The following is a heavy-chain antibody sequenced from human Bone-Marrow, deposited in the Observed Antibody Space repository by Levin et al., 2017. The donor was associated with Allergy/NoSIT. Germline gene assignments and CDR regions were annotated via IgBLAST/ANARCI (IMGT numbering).Heavy chain of an antibody. D-gene: IGHD4-17*01. CDR3: AKDASAFGDYVFDS. CDR2: ISSDGTNE. J-gene: IGHJ4*02. V-gene: IGHV3-30*18. CDR1: GFTFGQYG. Sequence: LSLTCAASGFTFGQYGMHWVRQTPGKGLEWVAVISSDGTNEAYADSVKGRFTISRDNSKNTLSLQMNSLRAEDTAVFYCAKDASAFGDYVFDSWGQGTLVTVSS.